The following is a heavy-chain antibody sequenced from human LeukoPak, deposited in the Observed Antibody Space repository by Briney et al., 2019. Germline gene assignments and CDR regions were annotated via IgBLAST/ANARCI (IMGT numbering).Heavy chain of an antibody. Sequence: GGTLRLSCAASGLTFSSYWMGWVGQAPGKGLEWVANIKQDGSEKYYVDSVKGRFTISRDNAKNSLYLQMNSLRAEDTAVYYCARVSMITFGGVIASSVDYYYYYMDVWGKGTTVTVSS. CDR2: IKQDGSEK. D-gene: IGHD3-16*02. J-gene: IGHJ6*03. CDR1: GLTFSSYW. CDR3: ARVSMITFGGVIASSVDYYYYYMDV. V-gene: IGHV3-7*01.